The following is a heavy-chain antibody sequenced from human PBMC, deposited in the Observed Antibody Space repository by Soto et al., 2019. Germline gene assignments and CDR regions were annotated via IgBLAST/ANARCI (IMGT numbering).Heavy chain of an antibody. CDR3: AREPKPFLTGYYDL. V-gene: IGHV3-23*01. CDR1: GFSMTNHA. Sequence: LRLSCVVSGFSMTNHALTWVRQAPGKGLEWVSSISSTGSKTYYADSIKGRFTISRDNSKNTVFLQMNSLRPDDMAFYFCAREPKPFLTGYYDLWGQGTLVTVSS. D-gene: IGHD3-9*01. J-gene: IGHJ4*02. CDR2: ISSTGSKT.